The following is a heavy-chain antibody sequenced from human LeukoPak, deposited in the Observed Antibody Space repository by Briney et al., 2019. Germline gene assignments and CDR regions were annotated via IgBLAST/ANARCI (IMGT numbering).Heavy chain of an antibody. CDR3: ARLRSGWAMGPFDY. J-gene: IGHJ4*02. CDR2: IYYSGST. Sequence: SETLSLTCTVSGASIASVSYNWAGFPRPPGKGLGGLGSIYYSGSTYYTPSLKSRVTISVDTSKNQFSLKLSSVTAADTAVYYCARLRSGWAMGPFDYCGQGTLVTVSS. CDR1: GASIASVSYN. V-gene: IGHV4-39*01. D-gene: IGHD6-25*01.